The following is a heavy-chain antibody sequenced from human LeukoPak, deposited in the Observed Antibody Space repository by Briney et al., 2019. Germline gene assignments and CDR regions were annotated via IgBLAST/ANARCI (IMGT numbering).Heavy chain of an antibody. D-gene: IGHD6-19*01. CDR2: INPNSGGT. CDR1: GYTFTGYY. CDR3: ARDSSSGSDY. J-gene: IGHJ4*02. Sequence: ASVKVSCKASGYTFTGYYMHWVRQAPGQGLEWMGWINPNSGGTNYAQKFQGRVTMTRDESTSTAYMELSSLRSEGTAVYYCARDSSSGSDYWGQGTLVTVSS. V-gene: IGHV1-2*02.